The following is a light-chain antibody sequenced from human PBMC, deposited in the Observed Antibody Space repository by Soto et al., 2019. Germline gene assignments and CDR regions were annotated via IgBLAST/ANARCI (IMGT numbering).Light chain of an antibody. CDR3: LQYGSSPPIT. CDR1: QSVSSRS. V-gene: IGKV3-20*01. Sequence: EIVLTQSPGTLSLSPGERATLSCRASQSVSSRSLAWYQQKPGQAPMLLIYGATSRATGIPDRFSGSGSGTDFTLTISKLEPEDFAVYYCLQYGSSPPITFGPGTKVAIK. J-gene: IGKJ3*01. CDR2: GAT.